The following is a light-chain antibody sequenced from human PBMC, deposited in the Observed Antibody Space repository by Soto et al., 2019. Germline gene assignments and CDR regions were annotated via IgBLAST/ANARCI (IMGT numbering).Light chain of an antibody. V-gene: IGKV3-11*01. CDR3: QQRSIRPLT. Sequence: EIVLTQSPATLSLSPGEGATLSCRASQSVGSYLGWYQQKPGQAPRLLIYDASKRVTGIPARFSGCGSGTDFTLTISSLEPEDFAVYYCQQRSIRPLTFGQGTRLEIK. CDR1: QSVGSY. CDR2: DAS. J-gene: IGKJ5*01.